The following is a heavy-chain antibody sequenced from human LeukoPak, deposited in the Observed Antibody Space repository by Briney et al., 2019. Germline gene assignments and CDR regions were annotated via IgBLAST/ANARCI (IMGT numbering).Heavy chain of an antibody. CDR2: ISWNSGRI. J-gene: IGHJ4*02. Sequence: PGGSLRLSGAAPGFTFDDFAMHWVRQAPGKGLEWVSGISWNSGRIDYADSVKGRFTISRDNAKNSLYLQMNSLRAEDMALYYCAKGAGVTLLYYYFNYWGQGTLVTVSS. CDR3: AKGAGVTLLYYYFNY. V-gene: IGHV3-9*03. CDR1: GFTFDDFA. D-gene: IGHD4-11*01.